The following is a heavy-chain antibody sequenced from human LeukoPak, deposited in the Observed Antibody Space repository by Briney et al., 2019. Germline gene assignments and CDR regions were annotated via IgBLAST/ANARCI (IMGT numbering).Heavy chain of an antibody. V-gene: IGHV3-23*01. D-gene: IGHD5-18*01. CDR2: ISGSGGST. J-gene: IGHJ4*02. CDR1: GFTFSSYG. Sequence: PGGSLRLSCAASGFTFSSYGMSWVRQAPGKGLEWVSAISGSGGSTYYADSVKGRFTISRDNSKNTLYLQMNSLRAEDTALYYCARVSLVYTAVDYWGQGTLVTVSS. CDR3: ARVSLVYTAVDY.